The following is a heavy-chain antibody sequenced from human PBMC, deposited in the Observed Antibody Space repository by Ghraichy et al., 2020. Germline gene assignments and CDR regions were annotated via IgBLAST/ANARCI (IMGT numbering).Heavy chain of an antibody. CDR3: ARDTHLQEYYDYVWGSYRYGWFDP. CDR2: ISSSSSYI. V-gene: IGHV3-21*01. D-gene: IGHD3-16*02. Sequence: GGSLRLSCAASGFTFSSYSMNWVRQAPGKGLEWVSSISSSSSYIYYADSVKGRFTISRDNAKNSLYLQMNSLRAEDTAVYYCARDTHLQEYYDYVWGSYRYGWFDPWGQGTLVTVSS. CDR1: GFTFSSYS. J-gene: IGHJ5*02.